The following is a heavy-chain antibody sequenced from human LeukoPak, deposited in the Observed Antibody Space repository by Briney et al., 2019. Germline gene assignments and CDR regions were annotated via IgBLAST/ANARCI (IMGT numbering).Heavy chain of an antibody. CDR2: IYYSGST. CDR1: GGSISSYY. CDR3: ARVEGYYDFWSGYPRGAFDI. Sequence: SETLSLTCTVSGGSISSYYWSWIRQPPGKGLEWIGYIYYSGSTNYNPSLKSRVTISVDTSKNQFSLKLSSVTAADTAVYYCARVEGYYDFWSGYPRGAFDIWGQGTMVTVSS. V-gene: IGHV4-59*01. J-gene: IGHJ3*02. D-gene: IGHD3-3*01.